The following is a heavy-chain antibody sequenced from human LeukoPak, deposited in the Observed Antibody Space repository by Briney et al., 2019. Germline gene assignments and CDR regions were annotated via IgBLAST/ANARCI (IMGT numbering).Heavy chain of an antibody. CDR3: ARHQAVAGEKTFDY. CDR1: GGSISTYY. D-gene: IGHD6-19*01. J-gene: IGHJ4*02. CDR2: IYYTGAT. Sequence: PSETLSLTCTVSGGSISTYYWSWIRQPPGKGLEWIGYIYYTGATNYNPSLKSRVTISVDTSKNQFSLRLSSVTAADTAMYHCARHQAVAGEKTFDYWGQGTLVTVSS. V-gene: IGHV4-59*08.